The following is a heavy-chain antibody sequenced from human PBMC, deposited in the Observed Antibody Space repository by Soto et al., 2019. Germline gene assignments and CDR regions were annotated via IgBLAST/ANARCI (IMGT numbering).Heavy chain of an antibody. V-gene: IGHV3-66*01. D-gene: IGHD3-3*01. Sequence: EVQLVESGGGLVQPGGSLRLSWAASGFTVSNFYMTWVRQAPGKGLEWVSVISSGGSTYYADSVKGRFTISRDNSKNTLYLEMNSLRAGDTAVYYCARDTFGGAYDFWHGGQGTLVTVSS. CDR2: ISSGGST. CDR3: ARDTFGGAYDFWH. J-gene: IGHJ4*02. CDR1: GFTVSNFY.